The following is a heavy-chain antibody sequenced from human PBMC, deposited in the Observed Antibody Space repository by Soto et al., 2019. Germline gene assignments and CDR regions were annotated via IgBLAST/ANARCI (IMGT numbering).Heavy chain of an antibody. CDR1: GFTFSSYE. Sequence: GGSLELSCAASGFTFSSYEMNWVRQAPGKGLEGALYISSSGTTIYYADSVKGRFTISRANAKNSLYLQMNSLRAEDTAVYSCARGGYSGSYYTFDYWGQGTLVTVSS. J-gene: IGHJ4*02. D-gene: IGHD1-26*01. CDR2: ISSSGTTI. V-gene: IGHV3-48*03. CDR3: ARGGYSGSYYTFDY.